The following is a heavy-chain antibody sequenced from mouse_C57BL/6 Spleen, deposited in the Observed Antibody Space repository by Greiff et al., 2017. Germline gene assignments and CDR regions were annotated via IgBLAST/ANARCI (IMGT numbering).Heavy chain of an antibody. V-gene: IGHV5-17*01. CDR2: ISSGSSTI. CDR1: GFTFSDYG. D-gene: IGHD2-13*01. J-gene: IGHJ3*01. CDR3: ARDYSDYVAWFAY. Sequence: EVQGVESGGGLVKPGGSLKLSCAASGFTFSDYGMHWVRQAPEKGLEWVAYISSGSSTIYYADTVKGRFTISRDNAKNTLFLQMTSLRSEDTAMYYCARDYSDYVAWFAYWGQGTLVTVSA.